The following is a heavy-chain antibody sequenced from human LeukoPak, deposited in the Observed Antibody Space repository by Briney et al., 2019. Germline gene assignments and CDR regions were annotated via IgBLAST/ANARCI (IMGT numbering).Heavy chain of an antibody. CDR2: MNPNSGNT. CDR1: GYTFTSYD. CDR3: ARTQQLVPNYYMDV. V-gene: IGHV1-8*01. D-gene: IGHD6-13*01. J-gene: IGHJ6*03. Sequence: GASVKVSCKASGYTFTSYDINWVRQATGQGLEWMGWMNPNSGNTGYAQKFQGRVTMTRNTSISTAYMELSSLRSEDTAVYYCARTQQLVPNYYMDVWGKGTTVTVSS.